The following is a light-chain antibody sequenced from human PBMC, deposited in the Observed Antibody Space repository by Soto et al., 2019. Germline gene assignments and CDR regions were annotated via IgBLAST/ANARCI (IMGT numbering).Light chain of an antibody. J-gene: IGLJ3*02. V-gene: IGLV1-40*01. CDR1: TSNIGAGYD. CDR2: GNS. Sequence: QSVLTQPPSVSGAPGQRVTIPCPGTTSNIGAGYDVHGYQQLPGTAPKLLIYGNSNRPSGVPDRFSGSKSGTSASLAITGLQAEDEADYYCQSYDSSLSALFGGGTKLTVL. CDR3: QSYDSSLSAL.